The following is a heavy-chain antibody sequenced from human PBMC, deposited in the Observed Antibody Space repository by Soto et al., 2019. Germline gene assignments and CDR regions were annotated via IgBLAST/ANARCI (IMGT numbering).Heavy chain of an antibody. D-gene: IGHD5-18*01. V-gene: IGHV1-69*06. Sequence: QVQLVQSGAEVKKPGSSVKVSCKASGGTFSSYAISWVRQAPGQGLEWMGGIIPIFGTANYAQKFQGRVTITADKSTSPAYMELSSLRSEDTAVYYCASPTEPTAMVPLDYWGQGTLVTVSS. CDR3: ASPTEPTAMVPLDY. CDR2: IIPIFGTA. CDR1: GGTFSSYA. J-gene: IGHJ4*02.